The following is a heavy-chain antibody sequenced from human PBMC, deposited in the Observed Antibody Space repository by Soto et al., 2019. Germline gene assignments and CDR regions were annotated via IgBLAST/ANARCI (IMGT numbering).Heavy chain of an antibody. CDR3: TRDASRDSSARGWFDP. D-gene: IGHD6-13*01. Sequence: GGSLRLSCAASGFTFRSFTMNWVRQAPGKGLEWVSTISSNSAYIYYTDALRGRFTISRDNAKNSLHLQMNSLRAEDTAVYYCTRDASRDSSARGWFDPWGPGTMVTVSS. J-gene: IGHJ5*02. CDR1: GFTFRSFT. V-gene: IGHV3-21*01. CDR2: ISSNSAYI.